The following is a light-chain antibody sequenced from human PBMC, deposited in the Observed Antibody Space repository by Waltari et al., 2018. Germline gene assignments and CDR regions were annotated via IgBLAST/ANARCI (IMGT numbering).Light chain of an antibody. CDR3: MQARQTPDT. Sequence: DIVMTQSPLSLPVTPGEPASISCRYSQSLHYSNGYNVLDWYLQKPGQSPQLLIYLASHRASGVPDRFSGSGSGTDFTLKISRVEAEDVGIYYCMQARQTPDTFGQGTKLEIK. CDR2: LAS. V-gene: IGKV2-28*01. J-gene: IGKJ2*01. CDR1: QSLHYSNGYNV.